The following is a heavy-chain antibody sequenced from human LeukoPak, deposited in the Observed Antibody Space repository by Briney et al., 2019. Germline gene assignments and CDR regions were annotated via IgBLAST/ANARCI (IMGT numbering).Heavy chain of an antibody. J-gene: IGHJ2*01. CDR1: GFTFSGYS. V-gene: IGHV3-21*01. CDR2: ISSSSSYI. Sequence: GGSLRLSCTASGFTFSGYSMSWVRQAPGKGLEWGSCISSSSSYIYYADSLQGRLTTSRDNAKNSLFLRINSLRAEDTAMYYCARVLETGQDWYFDLRGRGTLVTVSS. CDR3: ARVLETGQDWYFDL. D-gene: IGHD7-27*01.